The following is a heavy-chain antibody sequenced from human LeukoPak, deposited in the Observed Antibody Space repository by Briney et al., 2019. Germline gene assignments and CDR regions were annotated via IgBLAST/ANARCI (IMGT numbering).Heavy chain of an antibody. D-gene: IGHD6-19*01. CDR2: ISAYNGNT. CDR3: ARGIAVAGASDY. V-gene: IGHV1-18*01. CDR1: GYTFTSYG. J-gene: IGHJ4*02. Sequence: ASVKVSCKASGYTFTSYGISWVRQGPGQGLEWVGWISAYNGNTNYAQKLQGRVTMTTDTSTSTAYMELRSLRSDDTAVYYCARGIAVAGASDYWGQGTLVTVSS.